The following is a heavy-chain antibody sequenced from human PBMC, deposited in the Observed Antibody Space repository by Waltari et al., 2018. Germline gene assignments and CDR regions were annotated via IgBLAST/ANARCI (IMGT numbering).Heavy chain of an antibody. V-gene: IGHV4-30-4*08. CDR1: GGSIRSGDYY. J-gene: IGHJ3*02. CDR3: ARGRDYDFWSGYLGAFDI. CDR2: IYYSGST. D-gene: IGHD3-3*01. Sequence: QVQLQESGPGLVKPSQTLSLTCTVSGGSIRSGDYYWSWIRQPPGKGLEWIGYIYYSGSTYYNPSLKSRVTISVDTSKNQFSLKLSSVTAADTAVYYCARGRDYDFWSGYLGAFDIWGQGTMVTVSS.